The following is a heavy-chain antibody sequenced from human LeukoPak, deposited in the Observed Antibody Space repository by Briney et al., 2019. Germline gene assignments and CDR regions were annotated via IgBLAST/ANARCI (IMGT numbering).Heavy chain of an antibody. CDR2: LNPNTLVT. D-gene: IGHD4-23*01. CDR1: GYTFTDYY. J-gene: IGHJ6*02. V-gene: IGHV1-2*02. Sequence: ASVTVSCRASGYTFTDYYMHWVRHAPGQGLGRMGWLNPNTLVTNYAQHCQGRVSMTWDTSISTGYMDLHSLTSDDTAVYYCARKDGGRDGMDVWGQGTTVTVSS. CDR3: ARKDGGRDGMDV.